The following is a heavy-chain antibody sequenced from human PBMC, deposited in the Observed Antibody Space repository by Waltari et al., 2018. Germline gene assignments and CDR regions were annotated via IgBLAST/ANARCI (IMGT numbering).Heavy chain of an antibody. V-gene: IGHV1-69*10. CDR1: GGTFSSYA. CDR2: IIPILGIA. Sequence: QVQLVQSGAEVKKPGSSVKVSCKASGGTFSSYAISWVRQAPGQGLEWMGGIIPILGIANYAQKFQGRVTITADKSTSTAYMELSSLRSEDTAVYYCARDRGNYDIFPFDYWGQGTLVTVSS. J-gene: IGHJ4*02. CDR3: ARDRGNYDIFPFDY. D-gene: IGHD3-9*01.